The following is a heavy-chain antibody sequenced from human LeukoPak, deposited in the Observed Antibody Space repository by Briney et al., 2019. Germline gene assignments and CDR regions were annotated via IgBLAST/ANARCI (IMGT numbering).Heavy chain of an antibody. V-gene: IGHV3-53*01. CDR3: ARSLGGNPDY. J-gene: IGHJ4*02. D-gene: IGHD4-23*01. CDR1: GFTVSSSY. Sequence: PGGSLRLSCVLSGFTVSSSYMAWVRQAPGKGLEWVSVIYSGSNTYYADSVKGRSTISRDNSENTVYLQMNSLRAEDTAVYYCARSLGGNPDYWGQGTLVTVSS. CDR2: IYSGSNT.